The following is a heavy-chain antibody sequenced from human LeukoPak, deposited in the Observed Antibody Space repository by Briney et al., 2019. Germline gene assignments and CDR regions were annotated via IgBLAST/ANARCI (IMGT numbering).Heavy chain of an antibody. CDR1: GGSFNGYY. CDR3: ARVTRSYYYMDV. D-gene: IGHD3-3*01. Sequence: SETLSLTCAVYGGSFNGYYWSWIRQPPGKGLEWIGEINHSGSTNYNPSLKSRVTISVDTSKNQFSLKLSSVTAADTAVYYCARVTRSYYYMDVWGKGTTVTVSS. J-gene: IGHJ6*03. V-gene: IGHV4-34*01. CDR2: INHSGST.